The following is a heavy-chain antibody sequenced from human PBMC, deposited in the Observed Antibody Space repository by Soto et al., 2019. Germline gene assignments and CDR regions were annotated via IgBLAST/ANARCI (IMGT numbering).Heavy chain of an antibody. V-gene: IGHV3-23*01. CDR2: ISGGGDAT. Sequence: EVQLLESGGGLLQPGGSLRLSCAASGFTFGGYAMNWFRHAPGKGLEWVSGISGGGDATFYTDSVKGRFTISRDNSGNTLYLQMNSLRAEDTAVYFCGRKSQGSVTVTGNWYFDLWGRGTLVTVSS. J-gene: IGHJ2*01. CDR3: GRKSQGSVTVTGNWYFDL. CDR1: GFTFGGYA. D-gene: IGHD4-17*01.